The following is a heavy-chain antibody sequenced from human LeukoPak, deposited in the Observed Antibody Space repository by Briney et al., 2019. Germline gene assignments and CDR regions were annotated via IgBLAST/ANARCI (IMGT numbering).Heavy chain of an antibody. D-gene: IGHD5-18*01. V-gene: IGHV1-8*01. Sequence: ASVKVSCKASGYTFTSYDINWVRQATGQGLEWMGWMNPNSGNTGYAQRFQGGVTMTRNTSINTAYMELSSLRSEDTAMYYCARASGYSYGYDNWGQGTLVTVSS. J-gene: IGHJ4*02. CDR2: MNPNSGNT. CDR3: ARASGYSYGYDN. CDR1: GYTFTSYD.